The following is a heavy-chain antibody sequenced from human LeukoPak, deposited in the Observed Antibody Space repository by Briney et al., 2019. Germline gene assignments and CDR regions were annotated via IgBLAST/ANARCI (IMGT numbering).Heavy chain of an antibody. Sequence: PSETLSLTCNVSGYSISSGYYWGWLRQPQGEGLQWIRTIYHSGSTYYKPSVKSRDTISVDTPKNHFSLKVHSVNAAHTPVYYCAREIHFDSSGQPTLHAFDIWGQGTMVTVSS. CDR3: AREIHFDSSGQPTLHAFDI. CDR2: IYHSGST. V-gene: IGHV4-38-2*02. CDR1: GYSISSGYY. D-gene: IGHD3-22*01. J-gene: IGHJ3*02.